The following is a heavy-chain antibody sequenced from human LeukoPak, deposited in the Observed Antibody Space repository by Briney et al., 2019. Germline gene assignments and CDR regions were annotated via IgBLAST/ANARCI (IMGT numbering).Heavy chain of an antibody. CDR2: MNPNSGNT. Sequence: ASVKVSCKASGYTFTSYDINWVRQATGQGLEWMGWMNPNSGNTGYAQKFQGRVTMTRNTSISTAYMELSSLRSEDTAVYYCARGALYYYGSGSYYDYWGQGTLVTVSS. V-gene: IGHV1-8*01. CDR1: GYTFTSYD. D-gene: IGHD3-10*01. J-gene: IGHJ4*02. CDR3: ARGALYYYGSGSYYDY.